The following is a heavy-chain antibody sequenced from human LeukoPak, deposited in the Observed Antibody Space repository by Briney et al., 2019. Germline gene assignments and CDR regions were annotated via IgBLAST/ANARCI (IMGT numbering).Heavy chain of an antibody. CDR1: GFTVFSNY. CDR3: AKVRDMDTVLGRFDN. J-gene: IGHJ5*02. Sequence: GGSLRLSCAASGFTVFSNYMSWVRQAPGKGLEWVSVIYSDGTTYYADSVKGRFTISRDNSRNTLYLQMNSLRAEDTAVYYCAKVRDMDTVLGRFDNWGQGTLVTVSS. V-gene: IGHV3-53*01. CDR2: IYSDGTT. D-gene: IGHD5-18*01.